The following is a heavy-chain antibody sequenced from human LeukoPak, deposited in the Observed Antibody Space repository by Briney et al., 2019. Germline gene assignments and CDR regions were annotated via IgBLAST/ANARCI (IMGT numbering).Heavy chain of an antibody. CDR2: ISDSGGST. D-gene: IGHD2-15*01. Sequence: PGGSLRLSCAASGFTFSRYAMSWVRQAPGKGLEWVSTISDSGGSTYYADSVKGRFTISRDNSKNTLYLQMNSLRAEDTAVYYCAKVGVGVYCSGGSCYSGHFDYWGQGTLVTVSS. CDR1: GFTFSRYA. V-gene: IGHV3-23*01. J-gene: IGHJ4*02. CDR3: AKVGVGVYCSGGSCYSGHFDY.